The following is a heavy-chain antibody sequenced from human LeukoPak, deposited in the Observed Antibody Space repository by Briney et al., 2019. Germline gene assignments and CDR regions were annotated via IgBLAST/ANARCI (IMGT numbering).Heavy chain of an antibody. CDR1: GYTFTSYA. CDR3: ARDLGSPWAYFDY. J-gene: IGHJ4*02. V-gene: IGHV1-3*01. D-gene: IGHD7-27*01. Sequence: ASVKVSCKASGYTFTSYAMHWVRQAPGQRLEWMGWINAGNGNTKYSQKFQGRVAITRDTSASTAYMELSSLRSEDTAVYYCARDLGSPWAYFDYWGQGTLVTVSS. CDR2: INAGNGNT.